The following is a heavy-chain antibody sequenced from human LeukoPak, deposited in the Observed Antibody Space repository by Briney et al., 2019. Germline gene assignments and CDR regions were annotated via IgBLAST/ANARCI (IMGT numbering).Heavy chain of an antibody. Sequence: GGSLRLSCATSGFSFSSYAMSWVRQAPGKGLEWVSSISSSSSYIYYADSVKGRFTISRDNAKNSLYLQMNSLRAEDTAVYYCARFTGSWYSYWGQGTLVTVSS. CDR3: ARFTGSWYSY. V-gene: IGHV3-21*01. CDR2: ISSSSSYI. J-gene: IGHJ4*02. D-gene: IGHD6-13*01. CDR1: GFSFSSYA.